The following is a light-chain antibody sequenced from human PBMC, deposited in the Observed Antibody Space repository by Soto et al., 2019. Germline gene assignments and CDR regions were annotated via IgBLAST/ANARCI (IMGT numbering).Light chain of an antibody. Sequence: QSALTQPASVSGSPGQSITISCTGISSDVGGYNYVSWYQQHPGKAPKLMIYEVSNLPSGVSNRFSGSKSGNTTSLPISGGQAEDEADDYCSSYTSSSTYVFGTGTKVTVL. J-gene: IGLJ1*01. CDR2: EVS. CDR3: SSYTSSSTYV. V-gene: IGLV2-14*01. CDR1: SSDVGGYNY.